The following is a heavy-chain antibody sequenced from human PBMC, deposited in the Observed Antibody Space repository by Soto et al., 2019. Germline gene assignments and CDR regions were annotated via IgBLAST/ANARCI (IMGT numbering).Heavy chain of an antibody. D-gene: IGHD6-13*01. CDR1: GVTLKNSA. J-gene: IGHJ4*02. V-gene: IGHV1-69*13. Sequence: SVKVSCKASGVTLKNSALSWVRQAPGQGLEWMGGIIPVFGPALYAQKFQGRVTITADESTNTAFLDVSSLRSEDTAVYYCGRGGSWAKVDSWGPGTLVTVS. CDR3: GRGGSWAKVDS. CDR2: IIPVFGPA.